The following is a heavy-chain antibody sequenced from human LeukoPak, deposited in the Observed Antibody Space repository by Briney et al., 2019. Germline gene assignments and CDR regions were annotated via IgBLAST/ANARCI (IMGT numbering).Heavy chain of an antibody. J-gene: IGHJ5*02. Sequence: PGRSLRLSCAASGFTFSSYAMHWVRQAPGKGLEWVAVISYDGSNKYYADSVKGRFTISRDNSKNTLYLQMNSLRAEDTAVYYCAKDRHIMITFGGVIDTWGQGTLVTVSS. D-gene: IGHD3-16*01. CDR3: AKDRHIMITFGGVIDT. CDR1: GFTFSSYA. CDR2: ISYDGSNK. V-gene: IGHV3-30*04.